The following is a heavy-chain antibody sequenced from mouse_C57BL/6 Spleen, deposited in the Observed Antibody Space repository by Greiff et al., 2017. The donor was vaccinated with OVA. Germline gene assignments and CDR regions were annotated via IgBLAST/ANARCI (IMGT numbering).Heavy chain of an antibody. J-gene: IGHJ2*01. CDR2: IDPEDGET. Sequence: VHVKQSGAELVKPGASVKLSCTASGFNIKDYYMHWVKQRTEQGLEWIGRIDPEDGETKYAPKFQGKATIPADTSSNTAYLQLSSHTSEDTAVYYCARPHLGYYYGSSYFCYWGQGTTLTVSS. V-gene: IGHV14-2*01. CDR1: GFNIKDYY. D-gene: IGHD1-1*01. CDR3: ARPHLGYYYGSSYFCY.